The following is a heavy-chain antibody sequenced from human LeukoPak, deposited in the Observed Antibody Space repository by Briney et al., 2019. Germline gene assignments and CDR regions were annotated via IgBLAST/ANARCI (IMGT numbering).Heavy chain of an antibody. CDR3: ARVGPTHYYYFLDV. Sequence: ASVKVSFTASGYTFTNFGISWVRQAPGQGLEWMGWISVNNGNAINAQKFQGRVTMTTDSSTSTPYMELRSLRSDDTAVYYCARVGPTHYYYFLDVWGKGTTVTVSS. CDR1: GYTFTNFG. J-gene: IGHJ6*04. D-gene: IGHD1-26*01. V-gene: IGHV1-18*01. CDR2: ISVNNGNA.